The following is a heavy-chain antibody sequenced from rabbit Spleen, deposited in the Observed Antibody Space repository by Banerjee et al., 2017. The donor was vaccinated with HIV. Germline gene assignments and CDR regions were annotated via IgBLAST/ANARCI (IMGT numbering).Heavy chain of an antibody. CDR3: ARTIYARVNDYWWNL. Sequence: QERLVESGGGLVKPEGSLKLSCTASGFSFSNKAVMCWVRQAPGKGLEWIACIYAGSSGYTYYASWAKGRFTISKTSTTVTLQMTSLTAADTATYFCARTIYARVNDYWWNLWGPGTLVTVS. D-gene: IGHD2-1*01. J-gene: IGHJ4*01. V-gene: IGHV1S45*01. CDR2: IYAGSSGYT. CDR1: GFSFSNKAV.